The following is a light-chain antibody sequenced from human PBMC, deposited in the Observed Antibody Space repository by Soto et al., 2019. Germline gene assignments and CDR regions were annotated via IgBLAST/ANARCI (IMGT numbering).Light chain of an antibody. V-gene: IGKV1-9*01. CDR3: QQLNTFPPFFT. Sequence: DSQLTQSPSFLSASVGDRVTITCRASQGIRSYLAWYQQRPGKAPELLIYGASTLRPGGASRFSGSGSGTEFTLTISSLQPEDCATYCCQQLNTFPPFFTFGPGTKVDI. CDR2: GAS. CDR1: QGIRSY. J-gene: IGKJ3*01.